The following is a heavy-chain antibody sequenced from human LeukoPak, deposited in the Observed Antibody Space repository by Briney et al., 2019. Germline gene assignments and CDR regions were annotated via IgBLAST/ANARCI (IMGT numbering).Heavy chain of an antibody. J-gene: IGHJ4*02. CDR1: GFTFSSYA. V-gene: IGHV3-33*06. CDR3: AKAEWPRNY. Sequence: GGSLRLSCAASGFTFSSYAMSWVRQAPGKGLEWVAVIWYDGSNKYYADSVKGRFTISRGNSKNTLYLQMNSLRAEDTAVYYCAKAEWPRNYWGQGTLVTVSS. CDR2: IWYDGSNK. D-gene: IGHD5-12*01.